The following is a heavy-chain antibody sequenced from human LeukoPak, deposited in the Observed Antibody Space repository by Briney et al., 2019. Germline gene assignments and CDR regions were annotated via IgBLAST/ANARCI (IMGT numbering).Heavy chain of an antibody. Sequence: GGSLRLSCAASGFTVSSNYMSWVRQAPGKGLEWVSVIYSGGSTYYADSVKGRFTISRDNSKNTLYLQMNSLRAEDTAVYYCARDSGSSWPGVAFDIWGQGTMVTVSS. CDR3: ARDSGSSWPGVAFDI. D-gene: IGHD6-13*01. V-gene: IGHV3-66*01. J-gene: IGHJ3*02. CDR1: GFTVSSNY. CDR2: IYSGGST.